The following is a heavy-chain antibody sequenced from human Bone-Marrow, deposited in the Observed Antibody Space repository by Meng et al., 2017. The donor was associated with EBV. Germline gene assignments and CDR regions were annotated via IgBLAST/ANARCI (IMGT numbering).Heavy chain of an antibody. Sequence: QVQLVESGGGLVKPGGXLRLSCAASGFTFSNYGFHWVRQAPGKGPEWVAIIPSDGSHNKYYADSVKGRFTISRDNSKNTLYLQMNSLRTEDTAVYYCAKDLSGRFDPWGQGTLVTVSS. J-gene: IGHJ5*02. V-gene: IGHV3-30*18. CDR1: GFTFSNYG. D-gene: IGHD1-14*01. CDR2: IPSDGSHNK. CDR3: AKDLSGRFDP.